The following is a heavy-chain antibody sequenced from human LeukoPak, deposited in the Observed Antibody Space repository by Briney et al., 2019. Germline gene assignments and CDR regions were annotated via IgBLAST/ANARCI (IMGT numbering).Heavy chain of an antibody. CDR1: GVTLCNYA. V-gene: IGHV3-30-3*01. CDR2: ISFYVNHT. J-gene: IGHJ4*02. Sequence: VGSLRLSSAAPGVTLCNYAICCVRQAPGMALEWVAIISFYVNHTFYADSVKGGFTISRDNSKSTLLLQMNSLRPETTAVNYGMRAKRVLTAYWGEGDLVTDSP. D-gene: IGHD4/OR15-4a*01. CDR3: MRAKRVLTAY.